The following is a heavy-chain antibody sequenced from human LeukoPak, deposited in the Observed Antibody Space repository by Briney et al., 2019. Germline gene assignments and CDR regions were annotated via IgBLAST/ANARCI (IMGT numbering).Heavy chain of an antibody. J-gene: IGHJ5*02. CDR3: ARERGDYYGSGSYGWFDP. CDR2: ISSSSSYI. V-gene: IGHV3-21*01. Sequence: KPGGSLRLSCVASGFTFSSYSMNWVRQAPGKGLEWVSSISSSSSYIYYADSVKGRFTISRDNAKNSLYLQMNSLRAEDTAVYYCARERGDYYGSGSYGWFDPWGQGTLVTVSS. CDR1: GFTFSSYS. D-gene: IGHD3-10*01.